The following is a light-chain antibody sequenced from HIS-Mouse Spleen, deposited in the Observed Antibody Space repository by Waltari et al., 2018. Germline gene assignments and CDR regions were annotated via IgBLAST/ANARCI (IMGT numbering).Light chain of an antibody. V-gene: IGKV1-9*01. CDR2: AAS. J-gene: IGKJ1*01. Sequence: DIQLTQSPSFLSASVGDRVTITCRASQGISSYLAWYQQKPGKAPKLLIYAASTLQSGVPSRFSGSRSGTEFTLTISCLQPEDFATYYCQQLNSYPPAFGQGTKVEIK. CDR1: QGISSY. CDR3: QQLNSYPPA.